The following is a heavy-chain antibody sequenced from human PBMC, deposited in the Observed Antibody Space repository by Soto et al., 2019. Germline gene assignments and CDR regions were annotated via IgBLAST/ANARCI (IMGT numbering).Heavy chain of an antibody. CDR3: ARGWYGYDYYYGMDV. CDR1: GGTFSSYT. V-gene: IGHV1-69*02. D-gene: IGHD5-18*01. J-gene: IGHJ6*02. CDR2: IIPILGIA. Sequence: SVKVSCKASGGTFSSYTISWVRQAPGQGLEWMGRIIPILGIANYAQKFQGRVTITADKSTSTAYMELSSLRSEDTAVYYCARGWYGYDYYYGMDVWGQGTTVTVSS.